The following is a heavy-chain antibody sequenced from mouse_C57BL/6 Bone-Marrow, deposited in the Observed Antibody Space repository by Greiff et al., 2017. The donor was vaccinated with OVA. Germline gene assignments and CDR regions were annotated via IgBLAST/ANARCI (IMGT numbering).Heavy chain of an antibody. J-gene: IGHJ4*01. D-gene: IGHD1-1*01. CDR2: ISSGGSYT. CDR1: GFTFSSYG. CDR3: ARPSITTVVEAMDY. V-gene: IGHV5-6*01. Sequence: EVQLVESGGDLVKPGGSLKLSCAASGFTFSSYGMSWVRQTPDKRLEWVATISSGGSYTYYPDSVKGRFTISRDNAKNTLYLQMSSLKSEDTAMYYCARPSITTVVEAMDYWGQGTSVTVSS.